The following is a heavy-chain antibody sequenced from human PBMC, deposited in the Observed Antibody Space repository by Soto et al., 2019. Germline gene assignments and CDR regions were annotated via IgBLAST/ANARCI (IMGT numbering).Heavy chain of an antibody. D-gene: IGHD3-3*01. Sequence: QVQLVESGGGVVQPGRSLRLSCAASGFTFSSYAMHWVRQAPGKGLEWVAVISYDGSNKYYADSVKGRFTIPRDNSKNTLYLEMNSLRDEDTAVYYFARLGYYDFWSGYYTGDYGGQGNLVTVSS. J-gene: IGHJ4*02. CDR2: ISYDGSNK. V-gene: IGHV3-30-3*01. CDR3: ARLGYYDFWSGYYTGDY. CDR1: GFTFSSYA.